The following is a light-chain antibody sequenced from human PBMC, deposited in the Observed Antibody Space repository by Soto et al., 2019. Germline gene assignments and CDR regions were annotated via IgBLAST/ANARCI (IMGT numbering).Light chain of an antibody. Sequence: EIQMTQSPSTLSASVGDRVTITCRASQSISTWLAWYQQKPGKAPKLLIFDASNLESGVPSRFSGGGSGTEFTLTISSLQPDDFATYYCQQTFNDPITFGQGTRLEIK. CDR2: DAS. CDR3: QQTFNDPIT. J-gene: IGKJ5*01. V-gene: IGKV1-5*01. CDR1: QSISTW.